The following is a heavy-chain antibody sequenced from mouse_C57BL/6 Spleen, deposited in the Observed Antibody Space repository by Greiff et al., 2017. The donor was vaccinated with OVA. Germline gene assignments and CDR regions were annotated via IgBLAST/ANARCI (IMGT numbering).Heavy chain of an antibody. Sequence: QVQLQQPGAELVKPGASVKLSCKASGYTFTSYWMRWVKQRPGRGLEWIGRIDPTSGGTKYNEKFKGKATLTVDKPSSTAYMQLSSLTSEDSAVYDCARWGGSSYVAYWGQGTLVTVSA. CDR1: GYTFTSYW. J-gene: IGHJ3*01. CDR3: ARWGGSSYVAY. D-gene: IGHD1-1*01. CDR2: IDPTSGGT. V-gene: IGHV1-72*01.